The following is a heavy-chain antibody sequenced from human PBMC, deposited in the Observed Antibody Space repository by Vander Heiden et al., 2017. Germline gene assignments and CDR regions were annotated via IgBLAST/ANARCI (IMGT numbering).Heavy chain of an antibody. J-gene: IGHJ4*02. Sequence: QVQLQASGPGLVKPSETLSLTCTVSGGSISSRSHYWGWIRQPPGKGLEWIGSIYYSGSTYYNPSLKSRVTISVDTSKNQFSLKLSSVTAADTAVYYCVRQGCGGDCYPDHWGQGTLVTVSS. D-gene: IGHD2-21*02. CDR2: IYYSGST. CDR3: VRQGCGGDCYPDH. V-gene: IGHV4-39*01. CDR1: GGSISSRSHY.